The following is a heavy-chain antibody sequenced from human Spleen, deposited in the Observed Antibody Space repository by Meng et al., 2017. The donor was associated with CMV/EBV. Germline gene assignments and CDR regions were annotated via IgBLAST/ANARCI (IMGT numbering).Heavy chain of an antibody. CDR3: ARVWITIFGVVIGPFDP. Sequence: SETLSLTCTVSGGSISSGDYYWSWIRQPPGKGLEWIGTIYYSGTTYYNPSLKSRVTISVDTSKNQFSLKLNSVTAADTAVYYCARVWITIFGVVIGPFDPWGQGTLVTVSS. CDR2: IYYSGTT. CDR1: GGSISSGDYY. J-gene: IGHJ5*02. V-gene: IGHV4-39*07. D-gene: IGHD3-3*01.